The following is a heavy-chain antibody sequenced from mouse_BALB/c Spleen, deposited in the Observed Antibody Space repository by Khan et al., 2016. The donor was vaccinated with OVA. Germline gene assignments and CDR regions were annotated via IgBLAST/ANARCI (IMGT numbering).Heavy chain of an antibody. V-gene: IGHV1S81*02. CDR3: TRSGYGSFAY. Sequence: VQLQQSGAELVKPGASVRLSCKASGYTFTSYYLYWVKQSPGQGLEWIGDINPSSGGTNFTEKFKSKATLTVDKSSSTAYIQLNRLTSEDSAVYYCTRSGYGSFAYWGQGTLVTVSA. J-gene: IGHJ3*01. CDR1: GYTFTSYY. CDR2: INPSSGGT. D-gene: IGHD2-10*02.